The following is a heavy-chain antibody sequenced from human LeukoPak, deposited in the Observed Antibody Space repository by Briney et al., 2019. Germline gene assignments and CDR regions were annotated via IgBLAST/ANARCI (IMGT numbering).Heavy chain of an antibody. Sequence: GGSLRLSCAASGFMFTDYWMIWVRQAPGKGLEWVASIKQDGSEESYVDSVKGRFTISRDNAKNSLYLQMNSLRAEDTAVYYCARDQGDTAMVPIDYWGQGTLVTVSS. CDR3: ARDQGDTAMVPIDY. D-gene: IGHD5-18*01. CDR2: IKQDGSEE. J-gene: IGHJ4*02. V-gene: IGHV3-7*01. CDR1: GFMFTDYW.